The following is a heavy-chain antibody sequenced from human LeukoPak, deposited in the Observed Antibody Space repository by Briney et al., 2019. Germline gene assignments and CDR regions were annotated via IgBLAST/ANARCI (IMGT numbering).Heavy chain of an antibody. CDR3: ARPGDEIAKGDAFDI. CDR1: GDSISSNTFY. V-gene: IGHV4-61*10. CDR2: IYFSENT. Sequence: SETLSLTCTVSGDSISSNTFYWSWIRQPAGKGLEWIGHIYFSENTNYNPSLKSRVTISVDTSKNQFSLKLSSVTAADTAVYYCARPGDEIAKGDAFDIWGQGTLVTVSS. J-gene: IGHJ3*02. D-gene: IGHD2-21*01.